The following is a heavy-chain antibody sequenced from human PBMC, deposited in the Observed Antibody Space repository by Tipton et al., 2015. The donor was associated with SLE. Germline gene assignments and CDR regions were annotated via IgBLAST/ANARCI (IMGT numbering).Heavy chain of an antibody. CDR3: ARLIRGMDV. CDR2: ISHSGNI. Sequence: TLSLTCAVSGFSISSGYYWGWIRQSPEKGLEWIGSISHSGNIYLNPSLKSRASMSIDTSRNPVFLRLSSVTAADTAVYYCARLIRGMDVWGQGTTVTVSS. V-gene: IGHV4-38-2*01. J-gene: IGHJ6*02. CDR1: GFSISSGYY. D-gene: IGHD3-22*01.